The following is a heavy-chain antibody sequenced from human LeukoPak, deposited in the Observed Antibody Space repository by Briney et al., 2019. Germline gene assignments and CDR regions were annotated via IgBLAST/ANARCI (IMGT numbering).Heavy chain of an antibody. CDR3: ATSMGENGISIDY. CDR1: GYTFTSYG. Sequence: GASVKVSCKASGYTFTSYGISWVRQAPGQGLEWMGGFDPEDGETIYAQKFQGRVTMTEDTSTDTAYMELSSLRSEDTAVYYCATSMGENGISIDYWGQGTLVTVSS. J-gene: IGHJ4*02. V-gene: IGHV1-24*01. CDR2: FDPEDGET. D-gene: IGHD3-16*01.